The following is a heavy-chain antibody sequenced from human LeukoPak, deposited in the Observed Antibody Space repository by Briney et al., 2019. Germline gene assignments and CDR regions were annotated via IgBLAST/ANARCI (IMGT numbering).Heavy chain of an antibody. V-gene: IGHV1-69*05. Sequence: SVKVSCKASGGTFNSYAISWVRQAPGQGLEWMGGIIPIFGTANYAQKFQGRVTITTDESTSTAYMELSSLRSEDTAVYYCARGGTNYYDSSGYYPPTRWFDPWGQGTLVTVSS. D-gene: IGHD3-22*01. CDR2: IIPIFGTA. CDR1: GGTFNSYA. J-gene: IGHJ5*02. CDR3: ARGGTNYYDSSGYYPPTRWFDP.